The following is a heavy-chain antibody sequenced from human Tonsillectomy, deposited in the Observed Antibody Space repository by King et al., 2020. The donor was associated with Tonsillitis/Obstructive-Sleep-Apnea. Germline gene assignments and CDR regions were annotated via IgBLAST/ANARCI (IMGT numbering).Heavy chain of an antibody. J-gene: IGHJ4*02. V-gene: IGHV4-59*01. CDR1: VGSISSYY. Sequence: QLQLQESGPGLVKPSETLSLTCTVSVGSISSYYLSWIRQPPGKGLEGIGYIYYSWSTNYYPSLESRVTISVATAKNQFSRKLSSGTAADTAVYYCARGGSGSPRDYFDYWGQGTLVTVSS. CDR2: IYYSWST. CDR3: ARGGSGSPRDYFDY. D-gene: IGHD3-10*01.